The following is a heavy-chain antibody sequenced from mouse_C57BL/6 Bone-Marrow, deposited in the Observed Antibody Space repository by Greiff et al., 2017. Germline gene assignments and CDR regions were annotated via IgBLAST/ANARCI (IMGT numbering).Heavy chain of an antibody. CDR1: GYTFTNYW. J-gene: IGHJ2*01. V-gene: IGHV1-63*01. Sequence: HVQLMQSGAELVRPGTSVKMSCKASGYTFTNYWIGWAKQRPGHGLEWIGAIYPGGGYTYYTEKFKGQITLTADKSSSTGYMEVSSLRYEDSGIYYCARERDGGVDYWGQGTTLTVSS. CDR2: IYPGGGYT. D-gene: IGHD3-3*01. CDR3: ARERDGGVDY.